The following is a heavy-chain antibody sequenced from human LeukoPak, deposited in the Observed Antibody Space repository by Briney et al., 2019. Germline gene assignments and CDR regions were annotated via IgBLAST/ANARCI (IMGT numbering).Heavy chain of an antibody. CDR1: GYTFTSYA. Sequence: ASVKVSCKASGYTFTSYAMHWVRQAPGQRLEWMGWINACNGNTKYSQEFQGRVTITRDTSASTAYMELSSLRSEDMAVYYCARGTHGGDCLDYWGQGTLVTVSS. CDR2: INACNGNT. D-gene: IGHD2-21*02. J-gene: IGHJ4*02. CDR3: ARGTHGGDCLDY. V-gene: IGHV1-3*03.